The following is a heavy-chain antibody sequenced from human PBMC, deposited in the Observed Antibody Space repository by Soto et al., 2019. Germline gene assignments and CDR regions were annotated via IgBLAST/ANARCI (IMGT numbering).Heavy chain of an antibody. J-gene: IGHJ5*02. D-gene: IGHD1-26*01. CDR2: IHYFGST. V-gene: IGHV4-61*08. CDR3: AKGGRYVGFDT. Sequence: LTCSVACGYRISSGRHWIFIRQPPGKGLEWIGYIHYFGSTKYNPSLESRVVISVDTSKNQFSLKVPSVTAADTVICFCAKGGRYVGFDTWGQPPRVTVSS. CDR1: CGYRISSGRH.